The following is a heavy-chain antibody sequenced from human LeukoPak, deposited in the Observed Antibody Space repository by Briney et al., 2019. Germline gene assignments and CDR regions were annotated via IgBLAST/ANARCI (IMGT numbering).Heavy chain of an antibody. V-gene: IGHV4-34*01. CDR1: GGSFSGYY. Sequence: SETLSLTCAVYGGSFSGYYWSWIRQPPGKGLEWIGEINHSGSTNYNPSLKSRVTISVDTSKNQFPLKLSSVTAADTAVYYCARGRISLGVYYYYMDVWGKGTTVTVSS. CDR2: INHSGST. J-gene: IGHJ6*03. CDR3: ARGRISLGVYYYYMDV.